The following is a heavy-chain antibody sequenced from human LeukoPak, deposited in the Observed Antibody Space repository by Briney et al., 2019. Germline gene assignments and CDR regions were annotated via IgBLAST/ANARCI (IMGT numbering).Heavy chain of an antibody. D-gene: IGHD3-10*01. CDR3: ARGGPSGSGSYYQTNWFDP. V-gene: IGHV1-2*02. J-gene: IGHJ5*02. CDR2: INPNSGGT. Sequence: GASVKVSCKASGYTFTGYCIHWVRQAPGQGLEWMGWINPNSGGTNYAQKFQGRVTMTRDTSISTAYMELSRLTSDDTAVYYCARGGPSGSGSYYQTNWFDPWGQGTLVTVSS. CDR1: GYTFTGYC.